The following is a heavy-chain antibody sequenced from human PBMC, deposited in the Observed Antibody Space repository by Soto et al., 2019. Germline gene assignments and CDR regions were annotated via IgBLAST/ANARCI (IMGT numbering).Heavy chain of an antibody. CDR3: AKDRASTVADYYYYGMDV. J-gene: IGHJ6*02. CDR1: GFTFSSYG. D-gene: IGHD4-17*01. Sequence: ESGGGVVQPGRSLRLSCAASGFTFSSYGMHWVRQAPGKGLEWVAVISYDGSNKYYADSVKGRFTISRDNSKNTLYLQMNSLRAEDTAVYYCAKDRASTVADYYYYGMDVWGQGTTVTVSS. CDR2: ISYDGSNK. V-gene: IGHV3-30*18.